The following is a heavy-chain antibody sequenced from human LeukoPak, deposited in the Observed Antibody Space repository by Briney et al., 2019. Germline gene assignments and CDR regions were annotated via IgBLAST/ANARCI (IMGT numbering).Heavy chain of an antibody. CDR3: ARGPDYDFWSGYPLYYGMDV. CDR1: GFTFSSYA. D-gene: IGHD3-3*01. Sequence: GSLRLSCAASGFTFSSYAMSWIRQPPGKGLEWIGEINHSGSTNYNPSLKSRVTISVDTSKNQFSLKLSSVTAADTAVYYCARGPDYDFWSGYPLYYGMDVWGQGTTVTVSS. CDR2: INHSGST. J-gene: IGHJ6*02. V-gene: IGHV4-34*01.